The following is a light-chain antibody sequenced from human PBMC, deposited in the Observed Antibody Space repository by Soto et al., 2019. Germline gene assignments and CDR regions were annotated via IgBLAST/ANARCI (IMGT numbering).Light chain of an antibody. V-gene: IGKV1-12*01. J-gene: IGKJ5*01. CDR2: AAS. Sequence: TKMTQSPSSLSQSVVDRFTITCRASQGISNWLAWYQQKPGEAPKLLIYAASSLQSGVPFRFSGSGSGTDFTLTISSLQPEDFATYYCQQSYSTPITFGQGTRLE. CDR3: QQSYSTPIT. CDR1: QGISNW.